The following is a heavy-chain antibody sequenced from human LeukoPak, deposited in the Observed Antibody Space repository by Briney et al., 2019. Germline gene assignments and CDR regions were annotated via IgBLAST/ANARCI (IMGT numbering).Heavy chain of an antibody. CDR3: AREVTVTTLEKNWFDP. CDR1: GGSFSGYY. CDR2: INHSGST. V-gene: IGHV4-34*01. J-gene: IGHJ5*02. Sequence: SETLSLTCAVYGGSFSGYYWSWIRQPPGKGLEWIGEINHSGSTNYNPSLKSRVTISVDMSKNQFSLKLSSVTAADTAVYYCAREVTVTTLEKNWFDPWGQGTLVTVSS. D-gene: IGHD4-11*01.